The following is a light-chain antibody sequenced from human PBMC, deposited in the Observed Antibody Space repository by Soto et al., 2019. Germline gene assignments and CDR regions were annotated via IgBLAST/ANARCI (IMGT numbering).Light chain of an antibody. Sequence: QSALTQPASVSGSPGQSITISCTGTSSDVGGYNYVSWYQQHPGKAPKLMIYDVSNRPSGVSNRFSGSKSGNTASLTTSGLQAEDEADYYCSSYTSSSTRVFGTGNKVTVL. CDR3: SSYTSSSTRV. V-gene: IGLV2-14*01. J-gene: IGLJ1*01. CDR1: SSDVGGYNY. CDR2: DVS.